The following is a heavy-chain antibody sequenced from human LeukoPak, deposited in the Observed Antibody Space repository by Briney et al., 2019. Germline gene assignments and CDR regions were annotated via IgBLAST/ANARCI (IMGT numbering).Heavy chain of an antibody. CDR1: GFTFSDYY. J-gene: IGHJ3*02. CDR3: AGYISGWFVSFDI. V-gene: IGHV3-11*04. D-gene: IGHD6-19*01. CDR2: ISSSGSTI. Sequence: GGTLRLSCAASGFTFSDYYMSWIRQAPGKGLEWVSYISSSGSTIYYADPVKGRFTNSRNNAKNSLYLQMSSLRAEDTAVYYCAGYISGWFVSFDIWGQGTMVTVSS.